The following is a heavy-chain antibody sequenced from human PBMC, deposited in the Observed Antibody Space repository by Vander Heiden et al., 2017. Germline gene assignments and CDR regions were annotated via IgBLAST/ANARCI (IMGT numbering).Heavy chain of an antibody. J-gene: IGHJ4*02. CDR2: IYYSGST. D-gene: IGHD3-10*01. Sequence: QLQLQESGPGLVKPSETLSLTCTVSGGSISSSRYYWGWIRQPPGKGLEWIGSIYYSGSTYYNPARKSRVTISVDTSKNQFSLKLSSVTAADTAVYYCARRPFGELFLFFDYWGQGTLVTVSS. V-gene: IGHV4-39*01. CDR3: ARRPFGELFLFFDY. CDR1: GGSISSSRYY.